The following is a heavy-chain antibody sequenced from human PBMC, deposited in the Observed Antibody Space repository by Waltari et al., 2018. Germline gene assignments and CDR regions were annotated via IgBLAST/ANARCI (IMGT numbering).Heavy chain of an antibody. V-gene: IGHV7-4-1*02. CDR2: INTNTGNP. Sequence: GWINTNTGNPTYAQGFTGRFVFSLDTSVSTAYLQISSLKAEDTAVYYCARYRRWGDYYYGMDVWGQGTTVTVSS. D-gene: IGHD3-16*01. CDR3: ARYRRWGDYYYGMDV. J-gene: IGHJ6*02.